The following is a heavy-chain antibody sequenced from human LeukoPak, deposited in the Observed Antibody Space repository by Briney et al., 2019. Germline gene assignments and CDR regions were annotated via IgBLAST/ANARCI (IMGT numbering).Heavy chain of an antibody. J-gene: IGHJ6*03. Sequence: GGSLRLSCAASGFTFSSYWMSWVRQAPGKGLEWVANIKQDGSEKYYVDSVKGRFTISRDNAKTSLYLQMNSLRAEDTAVYYCARNRPSITMIVVVYYYYYYMDVWGKGTTVTVSS. CDR3: ARNRPSITMIVVVYYYYYYMDV. D-gene: IGHD3-22*01. CDR1: GFTFSSYW. V-gene: IGHV3-7*01. CDR2: IKQDGSEK.